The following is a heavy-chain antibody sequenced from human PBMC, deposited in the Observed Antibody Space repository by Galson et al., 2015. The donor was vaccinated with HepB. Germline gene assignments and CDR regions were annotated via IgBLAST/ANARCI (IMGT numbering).Heavy chain of an antibody. Sequence: SLRLSCAASGLALSSYTMSWVRQSPGRGLQWVSYISTNGETTYYTDSVKGRFTVARDNARNTVSPEMSSLTADNSAVYVCATTRFGNGADWTFEIWGQGTLVTVAS. J-gene: IGHJ3*02. CDR3: ATTRFGNGADWTFEI. CDR2: ISTNGETT. CDR1: GLALSSYT. V-gene: IGHV3-11*01. D-gene: IGHD4-23*01.